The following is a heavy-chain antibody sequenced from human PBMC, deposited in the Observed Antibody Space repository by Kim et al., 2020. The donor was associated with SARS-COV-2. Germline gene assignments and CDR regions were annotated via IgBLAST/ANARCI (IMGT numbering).Heavy chain of an antibody. CDR2: IYYSGNT. CDR3: ARALDHYDRSAYYD. J-gene: IGHJ4*02. Sequence: SETLSLTCTVSGGSISTSSYYWGWIRQPPGKGLEWIGNIYYSGNTYYNSSLKSRVTIFLDTSKNQFTLKLSSVTAADTAVYYCARALDHYDRSAYYDWGQGTLVTVSS. V-gene: IGHV4-39*01. D-gene: IGHD3-22*01. CDR1: GGSISTSSYY.